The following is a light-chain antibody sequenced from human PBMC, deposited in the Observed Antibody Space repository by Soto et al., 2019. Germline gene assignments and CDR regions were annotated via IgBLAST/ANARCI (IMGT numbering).Light chain of an antibody. CDR3: AGWDGSLKGFV. CDR1: ASNIGRDP. CDR2: ENN. V-gene: IGLV1-44*01. J-gene: IGLJ1*01. Sequence: QSVRAQPPSASGAPGQRVTISCSGSASNIGRDPVNWYQQVPGTAPKLLIYENNHRPSGVPDRFSGSKSGTSASLVISGLQSEDEAEYFCAGWDGSLKGFVFGTGTKVTV.